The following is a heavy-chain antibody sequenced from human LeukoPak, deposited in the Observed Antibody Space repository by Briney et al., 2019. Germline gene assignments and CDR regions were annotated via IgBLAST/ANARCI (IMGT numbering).Heavy chain of an antibody. J-gene: IGHJ4*02. CDR1: GFTFSDYS. Sequence: GGSLRLSCAASGFTFSDYSMSWIRQAPGKGLEWVASIGSSGANKYYADSVKGRFTISRDNSKNTLYLQMNSLRAEDTAVYYCARDLGATAYVERIFDDWGQGTLVTVSS. V-gene: IGHV3-23*01. CDR3: ARDLGATAYVERIFDD. D-gene: IGHD1-26*01. CDR2: IGSSGANK.